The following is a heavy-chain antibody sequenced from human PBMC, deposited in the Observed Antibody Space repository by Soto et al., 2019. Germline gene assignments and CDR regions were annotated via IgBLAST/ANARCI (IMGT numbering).Heavy chain of an antibody. CDR2: ISSSSSYI. Sequence: EVQLVESGGGLVKPGGSLRLSCAASGFIFSSYRMNWVRQAPGKGLEWVSSISSSSSYIYYADSVKGRFTISRDNAKNSLYLQMNSLRADDTAVYYCARDRSSSSDYWGQGTLVTVSS. D-gene: IGHD6-13*01. CDR1: GFIFSSYR. CDR3: ARDRSSSSDY. V-gene: IGHV3-21*01. J-gene: IGHJ4*02.